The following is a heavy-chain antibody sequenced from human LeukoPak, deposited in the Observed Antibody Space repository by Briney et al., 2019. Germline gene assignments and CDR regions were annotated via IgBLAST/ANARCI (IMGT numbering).Heavy chain of an antibody. J-gene: IGHJ6*02. CDR1: GFTFSSYA. V-gene: IGHV3-30-3*01. CDR3: ARDFWSAAAGYMTYYYYYGMDV. Sequence: GRSLRLSCAASGFTFSSYAMLWVRQAPGKGLEWVAVISYDGSNKYYADSVKGRFTISRDNSKNTLYLQMNSLRAEDTAVYYCARDFWSAAAGYMTYYYYYGMDVWGQGTTVTVSS. D-gene: IGHD6-13*01. CDR2: ISYDGSNK.